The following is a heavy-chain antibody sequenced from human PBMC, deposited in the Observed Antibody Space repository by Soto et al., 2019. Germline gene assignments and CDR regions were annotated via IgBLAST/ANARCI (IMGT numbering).Heavy chain of an antibody. CDR3: ARMYYDFWSGRPLYYYYYYMDV. CDR2: IYPGDSDT. D-gene: IGHD3-3*01. V-gene: IGHV5-51*01. Sequence: GESLKISCKGSGYSFTSYWIGWVRQMPGKGLEWMGIIYPGDSDTRYSPSFQGQVTISADKSTSTAYLQWGSLKASDTAMYYCARMYYDFWSGRPLYYYYYYMDVWGKGTTVTVSS. CDR1: GYSFTSYW. J-gene: IGHJ6*03.